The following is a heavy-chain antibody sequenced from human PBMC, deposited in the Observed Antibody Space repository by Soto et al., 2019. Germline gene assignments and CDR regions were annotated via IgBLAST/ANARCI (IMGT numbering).Heavy chain of an antibody. CDR3: ARDGDGYSSGWYYFDY. CDR1: GYTFTSYG. CDR2: ISAYNGNT. V-gene: IGHV1-18*01. Sequence: ASVKVSYKASGYTFTSYGISWVRQAPGQGLEWMGWISAYNGNTNYAQKLQGRVTMTTDTSTSTAYMELRSLRSDDTAVYYCARDGDGYSSGWYYFDYWGQGTLVTVSS. J-gene: IGHJ4*02. D-gene: IGHD6-19*01.